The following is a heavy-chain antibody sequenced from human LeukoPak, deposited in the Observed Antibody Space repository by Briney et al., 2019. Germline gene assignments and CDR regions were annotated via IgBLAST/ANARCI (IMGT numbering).Heavy chain of an antibody. J-gene: IGHJ4*02. CDR2: IRSDSSAT. Sequence: PGGSLRLSCAASGFSFGDYSMTWVRQAPGKGLEWVSYIRSDSSATYYADSVKGRFTISRDNAKKSLYLQMNSLRAEDTAVYYCASREGYYYDSSGIALGIWGQGTLVTVSS. D-gene: IGHD3-22*01. CDR3: ASREGYYYDSSGIALGI. CDR1: GFSFGDYS. V-gene: IGHV3-48*01.